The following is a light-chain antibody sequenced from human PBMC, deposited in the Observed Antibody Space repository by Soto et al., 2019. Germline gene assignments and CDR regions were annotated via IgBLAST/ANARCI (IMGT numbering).Light chain of an antibody. CDR1: SSDVGAYNS. CDR2: EVI. V-gene: IGLV2-14*01. Sequence: QSALTQPASVSGSPGQSITISCTGTSSDVGAYNSVSWNQHHPGKAPKLIIYEVINRPSGVFNRFSAYKSGNTASLIISGLQAEDEADYYCSSYTDSSTYVFGTGTTVTVL. CDR3: SSYTDSSTYV. J-gene: IGLJ1*01.